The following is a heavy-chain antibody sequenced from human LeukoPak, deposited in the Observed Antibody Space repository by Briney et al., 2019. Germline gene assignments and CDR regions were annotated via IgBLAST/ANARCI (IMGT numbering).Heavy chain of an antibody. CDR3: ARIPTNAVPSAHNGFDI. J-gene: IGHJ3*02. V-gene: IGHV4-39*01. CDR1: GGSISSSSYF. CDR2: VHYSGST. Sequence: PSETLSLTCSVSGGSISSSSYFWGWIRQPPGKGLEWIASVHYSGSTYYNPSLKSRVTISVDTSKNQFSLRLNSVTAADTSIYYCARIPTNAVPSAHNGFDIWGQGTMLTVS. D-gene: IGHD6-19*01.